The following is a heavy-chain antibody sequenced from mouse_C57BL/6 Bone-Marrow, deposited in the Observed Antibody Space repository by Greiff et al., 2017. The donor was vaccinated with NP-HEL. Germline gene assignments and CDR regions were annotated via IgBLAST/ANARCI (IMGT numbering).Heavy chain of an antibody. J-gene: IGHJ1*03. V-gene: IGHV1-82*01. CDR3: ARKDSNYGGYWYFDV. CDR2: IYPGDGDT. D-gene: IGHD2-5*01. CDR1: GYAFSSSW. Sequence: QVQLQQSGPELVKPGASVKISCKASGYAFSSSWMNWVKQRPGKGLEWIGRIYPGDGDTNYNGKFKGKATLTADKSSSTAYMQLSSLTSEDSAVYFCARKDSNYGGYWYFDVWGTGTTVTVSS.